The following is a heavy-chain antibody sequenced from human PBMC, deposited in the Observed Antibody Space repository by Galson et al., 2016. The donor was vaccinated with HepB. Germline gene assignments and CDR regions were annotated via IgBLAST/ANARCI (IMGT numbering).Heavy chain of an antibody. J-gene: IGHJ6*02. CDR2: ISSSDSTI. CDR1: GFTFSSYE. V-gene: IGHV3-48*03. D-gene: IGHD5-18*01. Sequence: SLRLSCAASGFTFSSYEMNWVRQAPGKGLEWVSYISSSDSTIYYADSVRGRFTISRDNAKNSLYLQMNSLRAEDTAVYYCAREYSYGYYYFYGVDVWGQGTTVTVSS. CDR3: AREYSYGYYYFYGVDV.